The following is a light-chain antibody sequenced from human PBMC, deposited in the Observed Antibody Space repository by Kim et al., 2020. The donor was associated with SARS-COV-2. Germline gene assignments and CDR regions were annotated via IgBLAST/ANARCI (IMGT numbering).Light chain of an antibody. CDR2: DVS. J-gene: IGLJ2*01. Sequence: QSALTQPAPVSGSPGQSITIPCTGTSSDVGGYNYVSWYQQHPGKAPKLMIYDVSNRPSGVSNRFSGSKSGNTASLTISGLQAEDEADYYCSSYTSSSTFVVFGGGTQLTVL. CDR1: SSDVGGYNY. V-gene: IGLV2-14*03. CDR3: SSYTSSSTFVV.